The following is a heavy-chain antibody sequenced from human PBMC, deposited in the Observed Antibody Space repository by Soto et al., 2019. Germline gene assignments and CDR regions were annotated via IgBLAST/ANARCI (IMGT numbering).Heavy chain of an antibody. D-gene: IGHD4-17*01. CDR2: IYYSGST. CDR3: ARTTAVPNTLRSRYFFDY. V-gene: IGHV4-39*07. J-gene: IGHJ4*02. CDR1: GGSISSSSYY. Sequence: NPSETLSLTCIVSGGSISSSSYYWGWIRQPPGKGLEWIGSIYYSGSTYYNPSLKSRVTISVDTSKNQFSLRLSSVTTADTALYYCARTTAVPNTLRSRYFFDYWGQGTLVTVSS.